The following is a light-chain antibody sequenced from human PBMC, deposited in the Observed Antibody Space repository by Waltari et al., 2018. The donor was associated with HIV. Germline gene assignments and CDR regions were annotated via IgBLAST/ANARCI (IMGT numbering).Light chain of an antibody. CDR1: SSDVGSYNL. Sequence: QSALTQPASVSGSPGQSITISCTGTSSDVGSYNLVSWYQQNPDKAPKLMIYEVSKRPSGVSNGFSGSKSGNTASLTISGLQAEDEAAYYCCSYAGSSTLIVGGGTKLTVL. CDR2: EVS. CDR3: CSYAGSSTLI. V-gene: IGLV2-23*02. J-gene: IGLJ2*01.